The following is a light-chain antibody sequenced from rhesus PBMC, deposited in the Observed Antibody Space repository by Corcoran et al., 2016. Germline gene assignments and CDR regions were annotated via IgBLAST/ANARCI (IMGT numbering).Light chain of an antibody. J-gene: IGKJ4*01. CDR1: QSVSSS. V-gene: IGKV3-42*03. CDR2: GAS. CDR3: QQYSNCPLT. Sequence: EIAMTQSPATLSLSPGERATLSCRASQSVSSSSAWYQQKPGQAPRLLIFGASSRATGFPARFSGSGSGTEFTLTFSSLEPEDFAVYYCQQYSNCPLTFGGGTKVEIK.